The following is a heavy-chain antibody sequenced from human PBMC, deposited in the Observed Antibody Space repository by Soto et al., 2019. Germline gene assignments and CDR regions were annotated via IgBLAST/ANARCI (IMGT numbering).Heavy chain of an antibody. Sequence: SSETLSLTSTVSGGSISSGGYYWSWIRQHPGKGLEWIGYIYYSGSTYYNPSLKSRVTISVDTSKNQFSLKLSSVTAADTAVYYCARAGGIVVYYYMDVWGKGTTVIVSS. V-gene: IGHV4-31*03. CDR2: IYYSGST. CDR3: ARAGGIVVYYYMDV. D-gene: IGHD2-2*01. J-gene: IGHJ6*03. CDR1: GGSISSGGYY.